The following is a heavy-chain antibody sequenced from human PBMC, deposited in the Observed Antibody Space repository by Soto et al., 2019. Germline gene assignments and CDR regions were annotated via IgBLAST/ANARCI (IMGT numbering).Heavy chain of an antibody. V-gene: IGHV3-23*01. CDR2: IDGSGDTT. CDR3: ARGSQSTGWYS. J-gene: IGHJ4*02. Sequence: GGSLRLSCSGSGFTFSCCAMSWVRQAPGKGLEWVSSIDGSGDTTYYADSVKGRFAISRDNSKNTLYLQMSSLRAEDTAKYYCARGSQSTGWYSWGPGTLLTVSS. D-gene: IGHD6-19*01. CDR1: GFTFSCCA.